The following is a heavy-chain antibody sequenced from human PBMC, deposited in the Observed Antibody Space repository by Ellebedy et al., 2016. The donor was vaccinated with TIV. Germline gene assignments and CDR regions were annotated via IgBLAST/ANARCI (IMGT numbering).Heavy chain of an antibody. CDR3: AKTLYDDNAFDI. V-gene: IGHV5-51*01. J-gene: IGHJ3*02. CDR2: IFPGDLHT. D-gene: IGHD3-9*01. Sequence: GESLKISCAASEFTFSASSMHWVRQAAGKGLEWVGIIFPGDLHTKYRPSFEGRVTISSDKSISTAFLQWSSLRASDTAIYYCAKTLYDDNAFDIWGQGTVVTVSS. CDR1: EFTFSASS.